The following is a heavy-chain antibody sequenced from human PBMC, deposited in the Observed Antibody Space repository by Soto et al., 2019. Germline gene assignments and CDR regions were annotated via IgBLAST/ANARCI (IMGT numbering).Heavy chain of an antibody. CDR3: AKRGSAWYSFYY. V-gene: IGHV3-9*01. J-gene: IGHJ4*02. CDR1: GFTFDDYA. CDR2: ISWRSGII. Sequence: EVQLVESGGGLVQPGRSLRLSCAASGFTFDDYAMHWVRQAPGKGLERVSGISWRSGIIGYADSVKGRFTISRDNAQNSLYLQMNSLRGEDTALYYFAKRGSAWYSFYYWGQGTLVTVSS. D-gene: IGHD3-16*01.